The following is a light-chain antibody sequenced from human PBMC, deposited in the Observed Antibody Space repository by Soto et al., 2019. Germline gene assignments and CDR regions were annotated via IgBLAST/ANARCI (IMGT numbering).Light chain of an antibody. J-gene: IGKJ4*01. CDR2: GAS. CDR1: QTVSSK. V-gene: IGKV3-15*01. Sequence: EIVMTQSPATLSVSPGERATLSCRASQTVSSKLAWYQQKPGQAPRLLIYGASTRATGVPDRFSGSGSGTEFTVTISRLQSEDVAVYYCQQYTIWPLTFGGGTKVEIK. CDR3: QQYTIWPLT.